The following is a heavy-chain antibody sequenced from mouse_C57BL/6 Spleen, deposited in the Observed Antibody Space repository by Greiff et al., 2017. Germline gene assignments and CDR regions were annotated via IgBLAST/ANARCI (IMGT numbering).Heavy chain of an antibody. D-gene: IGHD1-1*01. CDR2: IYPGDGDT. Sequence: VQLQQSGPELVKPGASVKISCKASGYAFSSSWMNWVKQRPGKGLEWIGRIYPGDGDTNYNGKFKGKATLTADKSSSTAYMQLSSLTSEDSAVYFCARGDYYGSSYFDVWGTGTTVTVSS. CDR1: GYAFSSSW. J-gene: IGHJ1*03. CDR3: ARGDYYGSSYFDV. V-gene: IGHV1-82*01.